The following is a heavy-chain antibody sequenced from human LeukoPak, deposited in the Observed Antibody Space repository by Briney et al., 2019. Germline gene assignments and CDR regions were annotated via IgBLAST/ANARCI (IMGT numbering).Heavy chain of an antibody. CDR1: GFSLSTSGVG. J-gene: IGHJ4*02. V-gene: IGHV2-5*02. CDR3: AHKNAGPAQGDFDY. CDR2: IHWDGEK. D-gene: IGHD3-16*01. Sequence: SGPTLVNPTQTLTLTCTFSGFSLSTSGVGVGWIRQPPGKALEWLALIHWDGEKRYSPSLKSRLTITKDTSKDQVVLTMTNMDTVDTATYYCAHKNAGPAQGDFDYWGQGTLVTVSS.